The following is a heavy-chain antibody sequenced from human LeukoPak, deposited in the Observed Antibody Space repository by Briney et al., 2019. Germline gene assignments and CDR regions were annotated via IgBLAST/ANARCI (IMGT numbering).Heavy chain of an antibody. V-gene: IGHV3-30*01. CDR2: ISHDGNDK. J-gene: IGHJ4*02. D-gene: IGHD3-22*01. CDR1: GFSFSSNV. Sequence: GRSLRLSCAASGFSFSSNVMHWVRQAPGKGLEWVAQISHDGNDKYYADSVKSRFTISRDNSKNTLFLQLDSLRAEDTAVYFCAKVGIGYYYPFDYWGQGTPVSVSS. CDR3: AKVGIGYYYPFDY.